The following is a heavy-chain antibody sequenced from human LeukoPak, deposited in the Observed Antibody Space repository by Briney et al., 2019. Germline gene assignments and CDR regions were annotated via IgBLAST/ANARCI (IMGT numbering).Heavy chain of an antibody. CDR3: ARSGYYYGLDV. CDR1: GNTFTGYY. J-gene: IGHJ6*02. CDR2: INPQSGGT. V-gene: IGHV1-2*02. Sequence: ASVKVSCKASGNTFTGYYVHWVRQAPGQGFEWMGWINPQSGGTNYAQNFQGRVTMTGDTSISTVYMEVSRLRSDDTAVYYCARSGYYYGLDVWGQGTTVTVSS. D-gene: IGHD3-22*01.